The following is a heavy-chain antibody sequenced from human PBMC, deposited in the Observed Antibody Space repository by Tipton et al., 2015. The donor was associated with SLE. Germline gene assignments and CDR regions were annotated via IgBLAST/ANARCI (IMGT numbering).Heavy chain of an antibody. CDR2: INHSGTT. J-gene: IGHJ4*02. Sequence: LRLSCDVYGGSFSDYYWSWIRQPPGKGLEWIGEINHSGTTNYNPSLKRRVTISVDTSKKQFSLKLRSLTAADTAVYYCARVRAGDMDYWGQGTLVTVSS. V-gene: IGHV4-34*01. CDR3: ARVRAGDMDY. D-gene: IGHD7-27*01. CDR1: GGSFSDYY.